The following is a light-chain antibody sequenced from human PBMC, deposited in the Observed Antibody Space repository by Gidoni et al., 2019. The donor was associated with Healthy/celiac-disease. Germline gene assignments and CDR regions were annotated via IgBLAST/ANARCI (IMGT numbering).Light chain of an antibody. CDR2: AAS. V-gene: IGKV1-39*01. CDR1: QSIISY. J-gene: IGKJ4*01. Sequence: DIQMPQSPSSLSASVGDRVTITCRASQSIISYLNWYQQKPGKAPKLLIYAASSLQSGVPSRFSGRGSGTDFTLTISSLQPEDFATYYCQQSYRTPFTFGGGTKVEIK. CDR3: QQSYRTPFT.